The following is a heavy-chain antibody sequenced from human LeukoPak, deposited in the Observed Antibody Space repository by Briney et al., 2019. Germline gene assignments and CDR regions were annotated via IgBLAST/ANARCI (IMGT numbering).Heavy chain of an antibody. V-gene: IGHV4-30-4*01. CDR2: IYSSGDT. CDR3: ARTPGYCSGTSCYIGY. Sequence: PSETLSLTCTVSGGSISSGDSSWSWIRQPPGKGLEWIGYIYSSGDTYYNPSLKSRVTISVDTSKNQSSLRLSSVTAADTAVYYCARTPGYCSGTSCYIGYWGQGTLVTVSS. D-gene: IGHD2-2*02. CDR1: GGSISSGDSS. J-gene: IGHJ4*02.